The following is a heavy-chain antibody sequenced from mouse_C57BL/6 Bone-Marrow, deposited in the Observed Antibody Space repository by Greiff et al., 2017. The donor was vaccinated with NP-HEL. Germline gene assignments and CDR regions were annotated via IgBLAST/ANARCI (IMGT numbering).Heavy chain of an antibody. CDR3: ARLLTTVY. D-gene: IGHD1-1*01. V-gene: IGHV5-6*02. CDR2: ISSGGSYT. J-gene: IGHJ2*01. CDR1: GFTFSSYG. Sequence: DVKLVESGGDLVKPGGSLKLSCAASGFTFSSYGMSWVRQTPDKRLEWVATISSGGSYTYYPDSVKGRFTISRDNAKNTLYLQMSSLKSEDTAMYYCARLLTTVYWGQGTTLTVSS.